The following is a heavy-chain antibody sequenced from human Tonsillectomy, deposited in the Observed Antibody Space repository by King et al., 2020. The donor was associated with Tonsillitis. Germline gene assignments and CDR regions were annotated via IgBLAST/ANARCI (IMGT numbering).Heavy chain of an antibody. D-gene: IGHD4/OR15-4a*01. V-gene: IGHV4-39*01. Sequence: PLQESGPGLVKPSETLSLTCTVSGGSISSSSYYWGWLRQPPGKGLEWIGSIYYSGSTYYNPSLKSRVTISVDTSKNQFSLKLSSVTAADTAVYFCARQYDYGPPYYYYYYMDVWGKGTTVTVSS. CDR3: ARQYDYGPPYYYYYYMDV. J-gene: IGHJ6*03. CDR2: IYYSGST. CDR1: GGSISSSSYY.